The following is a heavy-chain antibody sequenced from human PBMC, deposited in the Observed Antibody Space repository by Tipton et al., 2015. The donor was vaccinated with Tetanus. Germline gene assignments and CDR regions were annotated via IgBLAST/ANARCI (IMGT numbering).Heavy chain of an antibody. CDR2: IYSSGSA. CDR3: AGSQSWFAFDT. Sequence: LSLTCSVSDGSSRNYYWSWIRQPPGKGLEWIGNIYSSGSANYNPPLRSRVTISVAASKDRFSLKMISVTPADTAVYYCAGSQSWFAFDTWGQGTIVTVSS. J-gene: IGHJ3*02. V-gene: IGHV4-59*01. D-gene: IGHD3-10*01. CDR1: DGSSRNYY.